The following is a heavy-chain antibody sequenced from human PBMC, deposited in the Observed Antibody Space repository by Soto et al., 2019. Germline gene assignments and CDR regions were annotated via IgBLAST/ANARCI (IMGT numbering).Heavy chain of an antibody. CDR3: GGYYYWYFDY. V-gene: IGHV4-31*03. CDR2: IYYSEST. J-gene: IGHJ4*02. CDR1: GGSISSGGYY. Sequence: ASETLSLTCTVSGGSISSGGYYWSWIRQHPGKGLEWIGYIYYSESTYYNPSLKSRVTISVDTSKNQFSLKLSSVTAADTAVYYCGGYYYWYFDYWGQGTLVTVSS. D-gene: IGHD3-22*01.